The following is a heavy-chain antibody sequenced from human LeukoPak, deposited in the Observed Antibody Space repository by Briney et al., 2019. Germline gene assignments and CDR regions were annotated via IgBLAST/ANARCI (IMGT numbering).Heavy chain of an antibody. J-gene: IGHJ5*02. CDR1: GISFSSCA. D-gene: IGHD3-10*01. CDR2: ISRSGDST. Sequence: GGSLRLSCAASGISFSSCAMGWVRQAPGKGLEWVSGISRSGDSTFYADSVRGRFTISRDNSKNTLFLQMNSLSAEDTAVYFCACSKLPPDSWFAPWGQGTLVTVSS. V-gene: IGHV3-23*01. CDR3: ACSKLPPDSWFAP.